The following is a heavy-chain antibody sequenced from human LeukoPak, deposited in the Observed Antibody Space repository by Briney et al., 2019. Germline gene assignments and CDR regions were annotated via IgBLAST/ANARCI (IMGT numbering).Heavy chain of an antibody. D-gene: IGHD6-19*01. V-gene: IGHV4-39*07. CDR3: ATYYSSGWYEEYYFDY. J-gene: IGHJ4*02. CDR1: GGSISSSSYY. CDR2: IYYSGST. Sequence: SETLSLTCTVSGGSISSSSYYWGWIRQPPGKGLEWIGSIYYSGSTYYNPSLKSRVTISVDTSKNQFSLKLSSVTAADTAVYYCATYYSSGWYEEYYFDYWGQGTLVTVSS.